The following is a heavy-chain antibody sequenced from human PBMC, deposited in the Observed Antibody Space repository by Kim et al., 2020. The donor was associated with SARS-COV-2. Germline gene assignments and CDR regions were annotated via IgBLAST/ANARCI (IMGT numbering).Heavy chain of an antibody. CDR3: AIRHVLHPRVDFD. Sequence: SETLSLTCSVSGASVTSDAFYWDWIRQSPGRGLEWIWCGAYNLGTYKAPSRKSRVTISVDTSKKQFSLLLTSVTAADTALDFGAIRHVLHPRVDFD. J-gene: IGHJ4*01. V-gene: IGHV4-39*01. CDR1: GASVTSDAFY. D-gene: IGHD3-3*01. CDR2: GAYNLGT.